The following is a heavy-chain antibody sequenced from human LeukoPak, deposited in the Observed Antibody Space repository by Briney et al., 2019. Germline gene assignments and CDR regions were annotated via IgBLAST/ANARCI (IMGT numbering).Heavy chain of an antibody. CDR1: GYTFTGYY. Sequence: GASVKVSCKASGYTFTGYYMHWVRQAPGQGLEWMGWINPNSGGTNYAQKFQGWVTMTRDTSISTACMELSRLRSDDTAVYYCAKDQTPTDAFDIWGQGTMVTVSS. V-gene: IGHV1-2*04. CDR2: INPNSGGT. J-gene: IGHJ3*02. CDR3: AKDQTPTDAFDI.